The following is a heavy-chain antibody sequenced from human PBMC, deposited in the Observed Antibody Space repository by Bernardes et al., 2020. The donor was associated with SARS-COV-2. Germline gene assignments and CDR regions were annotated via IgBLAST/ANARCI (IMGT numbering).Heavy chain of an antibody. J-gene: IGHJ4*02. Sequence: GGSLRLSCAASGFTFSSYAMTWVRQAPGKGLEWVSVISGGGGSTYYADSVKGRFTISRDNSKNTLFLQMNSLRAEDTAVYYCAKAYPYYDSSGYFSGFDYWGQGTLVTVSS. D-gene: IGHD3-22*01. V-gene: IGHV3-23*01. CDR3: AKAYPYYDSSGYFSGFDY. CDR1: GFTFSSYA. CDR2: ISGGGGST.